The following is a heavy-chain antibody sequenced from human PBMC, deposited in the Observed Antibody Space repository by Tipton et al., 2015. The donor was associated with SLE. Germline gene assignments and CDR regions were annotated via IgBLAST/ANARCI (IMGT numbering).Heavy chain of an antibody. Sequence: LRLSCTVSGGSISSYYWSWLRQPPGKGLEWIGYIYYSGSTNYNPSLKSRVTISVDTSKNQFSLKLSSVTAADTAVYYCARDRGGGPTPDAFDIWGQGTMVTVSS. J-gene: IGHJ3*02. CDR1: GGSISSYY. CDR3: ARDRGGGPTPDAFDI. V-gene: IGHV4-59*01. D-gene: IGHD3-10*01. CDR2: IYYSGST.